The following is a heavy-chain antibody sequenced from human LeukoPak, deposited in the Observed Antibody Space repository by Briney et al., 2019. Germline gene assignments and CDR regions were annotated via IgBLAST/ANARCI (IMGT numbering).Heavy chain of an antibody. CDR1: GFTFRSYA. D-gene: IGHD6-19*01. Sequence: GGSMRLSCAASGFTFRSYAMRWVRQAPGKGLEWVSTVSGGGVTTYYADSAKGRFTISRDNSKNTLYLQMNSLTAEDTAVYYCPKQSYASGWNPFDYWGQGILVTVSS. V-gene: IGHV3-23*01. J-gene: IGHJ4*02. CDR2: VSGGGVTT. CDR3: PKQSYASGWNPFDY.